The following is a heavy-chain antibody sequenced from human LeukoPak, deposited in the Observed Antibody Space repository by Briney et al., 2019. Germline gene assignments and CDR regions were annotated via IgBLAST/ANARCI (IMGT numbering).Heavy chain of an antibody. CDR3: ARETVAGSNFDY. J-gene: IGHJ4*02. D-gene: IGHD6-19*01. V-gene: IGHV4-59*01. CDR2: IYYSGST. CDR1: GGSISSYY. Sequence: KPSETLSLTCTVSGGSISSYYWSWIRQPPGKGLEWIGCIYYSGSTNYNPSLKSRVTISVDTSKNQFSLKLSSVTAADTAVYYCARETVAGSNFDYWGQGTLVTVSS.